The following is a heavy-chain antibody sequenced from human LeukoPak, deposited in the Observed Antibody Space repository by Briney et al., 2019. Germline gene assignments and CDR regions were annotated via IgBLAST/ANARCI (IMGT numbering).Heavy chain of an antibody. CDR1: GGSFSGYY. CDR3: ARLGTMVRGKSYYYYYMDV. CDR2: INHSGST. V-gene: IGHV4-34*01. D-gene: IGHD3-10*01. J-gene: IGHJ6*03. Sequence: SETLSLTCAVYGGSFSGYYWSWIRQPPGKGLEWIGEINHSGSTNYNPSLKSRVTISVDTSKNQFSLKLSPVTAADTAVYYCARLGTMVRGKSYYYYYMDVWGKGTTVTISS.